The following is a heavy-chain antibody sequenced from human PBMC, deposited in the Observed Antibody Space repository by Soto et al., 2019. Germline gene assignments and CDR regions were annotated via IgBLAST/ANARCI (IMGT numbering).Heavy chain of an antibody. CDR1: GYAFTTYC. Sequence: QVHLVQSGAEVKKPGASVKVSCKGSGYAFTTYCITWVRQAPGQGLEWMGWISAHNGNTNYAQKLQGRVTVTRDTSTSTAYMELRSMRSDDTAVYYCARGRYGEYWGQGALVTVSS. CDR2: ISAHNGNT. D-gene: IGHD3-10*01. J-gene: IGHJ4*02. CDR3: ARGRYGEY. V-gene: IGHV1-18*01.